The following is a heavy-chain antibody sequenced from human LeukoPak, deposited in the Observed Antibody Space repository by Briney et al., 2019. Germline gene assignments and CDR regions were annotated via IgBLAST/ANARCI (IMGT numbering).Heavy chain of an antibody. CDR1: GGSISSGSYY. CDR3: ARGRVGGGFDY. J-gene: IGHJ4*02. V-gene: IGHV4-61*02. D-gene: IGHD2-15*01. CDR2: IYTSGST. Sequence: PSQTLSLTCTVSGGSISSGSYYWSWIRQPAGKGLEWIGRIYTSGSTNYNPSLKSRVTISVDTSKNQFSLKLSSVTAADTAVYYCARGRVGGGFDYWGQGTLVTVSS.